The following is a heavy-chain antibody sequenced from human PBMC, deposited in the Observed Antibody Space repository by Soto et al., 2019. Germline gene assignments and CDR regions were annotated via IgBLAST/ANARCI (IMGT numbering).Heavy chain of an antibody. CDR3: ARGNDWKSSTFDI. Sequence: QVQLQESGPGLVKPSETLSLTCTVAGGSLTDHYWNWFRQSPGKGLHWIGYVYYSGGTNYNPSLKSRVTMSADTSKNQFSLTLRSVTAAATAVHYCARGNDWKSSTFDIWGQGTMVSVSS. D-gene: IGHD2-21*01. V-gene: IGHV4-59*11. CDR1: GGSLTDHY. CDR2: VYYSGGT. J-gene: IGHJ3*02.